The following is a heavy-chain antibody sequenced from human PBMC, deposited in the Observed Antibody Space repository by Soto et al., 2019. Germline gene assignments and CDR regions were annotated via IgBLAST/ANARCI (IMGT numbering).Heavy chain of an antibody. CDR3: TREGLRDVATPDY. V-gene: IGHV3-49*03. CDR2: IRSKHSGGTT. D-gene: IGHD5-12*01. CDR1: GFAFGDYG. Sequence: GGSLRLSCTASGFAFGDYGLSWFRQAPGKGLEWLGFIRSKHSGGTTEYAASVKGRFTISRDESKSSAYLQMNSLKIEDTAVYYCTREGLRDVATPDYWGQGAQVTVS. J-gene: IGHJ4*02.